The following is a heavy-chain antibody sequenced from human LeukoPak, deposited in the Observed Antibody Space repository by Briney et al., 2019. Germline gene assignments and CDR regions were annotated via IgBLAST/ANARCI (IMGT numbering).Heavy chain of an antibody. CDR3: AKDFRAIAVAGTYYFDY. CDR1: GFTFDDYT. D-gene: IGHD6-19*01. Sequence: GGSLRLSWVASGFTFDDYTMHWVRQVPGKGLQWVSLINWDGGTTYYGDSVKGRFTISRDNSKNSLYLQMNSLRTDDTAFYYCAKDFRAIAVAGTYYFDYWGQGTLVTVSS. CDR2: INWDGGTT. J-gene: IGHJ4*02. V-gene: IGHV3-43*01.